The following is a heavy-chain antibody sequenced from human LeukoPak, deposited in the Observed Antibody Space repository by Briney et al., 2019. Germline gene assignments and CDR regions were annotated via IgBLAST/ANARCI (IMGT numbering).Heavy chain of an antibody. V-gene: IGHV4-39*01. CDR1: GGSISSSSYY. D-gene: IGHD1-26*01. CDR3: ARRYLNFLGGSYLLIYWYFDL. J-gene: IGHJ2*01. Sequence: PSETLSLTCTVSGGSISSSSYYWGWIRQPPGKGLEWIGSIYYSGSTYYNPSLKSRVTISVDTSKNQFSLKLSSVTAADTAVYYCARRYLNFLGGSYLLIYWYFDLWGRGTLVTVSS. CDR2: IYYSGST.